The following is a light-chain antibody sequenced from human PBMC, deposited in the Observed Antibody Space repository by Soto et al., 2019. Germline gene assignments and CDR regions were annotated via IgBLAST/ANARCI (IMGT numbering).Light chain of an antibody. V-gene: IGLV2-14*01. J-gene: IGLJ3*02. Sequence: QSALTQPASVAGSPGQSITISCTGTSSDVGGYNYVSWYQQHPGKAPKLMIYEVSNRPSGVSSRFSGSKSGNTASLTISGLQAEDEADYYCSSYTRSSAIVLFGGGTKLTVL. CDR3: SSYTRSSAIVL. CDR1: SSDVGGYNY. CDR2: EVS.